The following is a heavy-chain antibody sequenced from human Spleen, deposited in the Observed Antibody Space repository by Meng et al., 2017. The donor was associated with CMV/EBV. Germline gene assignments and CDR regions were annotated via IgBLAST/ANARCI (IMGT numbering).Heavy chain of an antibody. J-gene: IGHJ6*02. Sequence: GESLKISCAASGFTFSSYAMSWARQAPGKGLEWVSAISGSGGSTYYADSVKGRFTISRDNSKNTLYRQMNSLRAEDTAVYYCAKDSSSGYYYYYGMDVWGQGTTVTVSS. CDR3: AKDSSSGYYYYYGMDV. V-gene: IGHV3-23*01. D-gene: IGHD6-19*01. CDR1: GFTFSSYA. CDR2: ISGSGGST.